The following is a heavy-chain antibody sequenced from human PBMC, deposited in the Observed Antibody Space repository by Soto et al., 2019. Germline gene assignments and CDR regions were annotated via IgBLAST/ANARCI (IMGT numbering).Heavy chain of an antibody. CDR3: AKGPRNWGVDY. V-gene: IGHV1-18*01. CDR1: GYTFTSYG. D-gene: IGHD7-27*01. J-gene: IGHJ4*02. Sequence: ASVKVSCKASGYTFTSYGISWVRQAPGQGLEWMGWISAYNGNTNYAQNFQGRVTMTRSTSISTAYMELSTLRSEDTAVYYCAKGPRNWGVDYWGQGTLVTVSS. CDR2: ISAYNGNT.